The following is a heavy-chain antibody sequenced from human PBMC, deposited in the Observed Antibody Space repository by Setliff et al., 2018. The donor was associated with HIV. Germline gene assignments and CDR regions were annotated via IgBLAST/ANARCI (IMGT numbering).Heavy chain of an antibody. J-gene: IGHJ6*03. V-gene: IGHV3-23*01. CDR1: GFTFSTYA. Sequence: GGSLRLSCAVSGFTFSTYAMSWVRQAPGKGLEWVSTISAGGGSTYYADSVKGRFTISRDNSKNTLYLQMNSLRAEDTAVYYCAKNLGVGEYVFTGYMDVWGKGTTVTVSS. CDR2: ISAGGGST. CDR3: AKNLGVGEYVFTGYMDV. D-gene: IGHD1-26*01.